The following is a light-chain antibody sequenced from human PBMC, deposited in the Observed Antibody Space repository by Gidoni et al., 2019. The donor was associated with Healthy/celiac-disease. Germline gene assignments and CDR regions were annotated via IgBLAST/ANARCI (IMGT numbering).Light chain of an antibody. V-gene: IGKV3-11*01. J-gene: IGKJ3*01. CDR2: AAS. CDR3: QQRSNWPLT. CDR1: QSVSSY. Sequence: ENVLTQSPATLSLSPGERATHSCRASQSVSSYLAWYQQKPGQAPRLLIYAASNRATGLPDRFSGSGSGTDFTLTISSLAPEDFAVYSCQQRSNWPLTFGPGTQVDIK.